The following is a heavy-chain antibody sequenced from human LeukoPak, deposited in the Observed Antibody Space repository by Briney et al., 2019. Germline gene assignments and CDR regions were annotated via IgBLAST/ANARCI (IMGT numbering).Heavy chain of an antibody. J-gene: IGHJ4*02. D-gene: IGHD2-15*01. V-gene: IGHV5-51*01. Sequence: GESLKISCKSSRYLYTSYWIGWVRLMPGKGLEWMGIIYPGDSDTRYSRSFQGQVTISADKSLRTDYLQWRSLKASDTGLYFCARLGGPHSPFDNWGQGTRVIVSS. CDR1: RYLYTSYW. CDR2: IYPGDSDT. CDR3: ARLGGPHSPFDN.